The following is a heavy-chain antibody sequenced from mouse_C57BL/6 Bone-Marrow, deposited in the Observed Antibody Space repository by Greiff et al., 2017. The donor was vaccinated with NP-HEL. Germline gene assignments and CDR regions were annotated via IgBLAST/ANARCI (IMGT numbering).Heavy chain of an antibody. CDR1: GYTFTSYW. V-gene: IGHV1-64*01. D-gene: IGHD1-1*01. CDR2: IHPNSGST. Sequence: QVQLQQPGAELVKPGASVKLSCKASGYTFTSYWMHWVKQRPGQGLEWIGMIHPNSGSTNYNEKFKSKATLTVDKSSSTAYMQLSSLTSEDSAVYYCARSVGSSYDFDYWGQVTTLTVSS. J-gene: IGHJ2*01. CDR3: ARSVGSSYDFDY.